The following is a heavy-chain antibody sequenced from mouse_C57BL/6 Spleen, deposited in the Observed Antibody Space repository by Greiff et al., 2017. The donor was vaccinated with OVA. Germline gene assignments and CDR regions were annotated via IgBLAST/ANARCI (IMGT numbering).Heavy chain of an antibody. J-gene: IGHJ2*01. CDR2: IYPGDGDT. CDR1: GYAFSSSW. Sequence: LQESGPELVKPGASVKISCKASGYAFSSSWMNWVKQRPGKGLEWIGRIYPGDGDTNYNGKFKGKATLTADKSSSTAYMQLSSLTSEDSAVYFCARGSGLLPDYWGQGTTLTVSS. CDR3: ARGSGLLPDY. D-gene: IGHD2-3*01. V-gene: IGHV1-82*01.